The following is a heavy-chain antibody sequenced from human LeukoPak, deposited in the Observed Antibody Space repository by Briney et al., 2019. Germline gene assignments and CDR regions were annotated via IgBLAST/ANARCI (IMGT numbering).Heavy chain of an antibody. Sequence: GGSLRLSCAASGFTFDDYTMHWVRQAPGKGLEWVSLISWDGGSTYYADSVKGRFTISRDNSKNSLYLQMNSLRTEDTALYYCAKDASGRSYYRNYYYYMDVWGKGTTVTVSS. D-gene: IGHD3-10*01. CDR3: AKDASGRSYYRNYYYYMDV. CDR2: ISWDGGST. V-gene: IGHV3-43*01. J-gene: IGHJ6*03. CDR1: GFTFDDYT.